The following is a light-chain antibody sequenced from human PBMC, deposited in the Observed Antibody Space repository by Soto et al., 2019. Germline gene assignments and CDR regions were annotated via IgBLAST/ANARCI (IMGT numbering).Light chain of an antibody. CDR1: QSVTNSY. J-gene: IGKJ1*01. V-gene: IGKV3-20*01. Sequence: EVVLTQSPGTLSLFPGERATLSCSASQSVTNSYLAWYQQKPGQAPRPLIYGISNRATGIPDRFSGSGSGTDFTLTISRLEPEDFAVYYCHQYGSSWTFGQGTKVEIK. CDR3: HQYGSSWT. CDR2: GIS.